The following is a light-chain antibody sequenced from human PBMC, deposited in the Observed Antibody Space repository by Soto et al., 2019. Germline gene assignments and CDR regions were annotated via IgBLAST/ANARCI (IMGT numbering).Light chain of an antibody. J-gene: IGLJ2*01. CDR3: ALYRRRGFWV. V-gene: IGLV8-61*01. CDR2: NTN. Sequence: QAVVTQEPSFSVSPGGTVTLTCGLSSDSVSASHFPSWYQQTPGQAPRTLIYNTNTRSSGVPDRFSGSILGNRAALTITGPGEEDESDYYCALYRRRGFWVFGGGTKPTV. CDR1: SDSVSASHF.